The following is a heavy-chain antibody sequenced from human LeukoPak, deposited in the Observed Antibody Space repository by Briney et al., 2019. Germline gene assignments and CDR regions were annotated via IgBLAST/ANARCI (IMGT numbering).Heavy chain of an antibody. CDR3: ATAHPGYYDILTGQY. Sequence: ASVKVSCKVSGYTLTELSMHWVRQAPGKGLEWMGGFDPEDGETIYAQKFQGRVTMTEDTSTDTAYMELSSLRSEDTTVYYCATAHPGYYDILTGQYWGQGTLVTVSS. V-gene: IGHV1-24*01. D-gene: IGHD3-9*01. CDR2: FDPEDGET. CDR1: GYTLTELS. J-gene: IGHJ4*02.